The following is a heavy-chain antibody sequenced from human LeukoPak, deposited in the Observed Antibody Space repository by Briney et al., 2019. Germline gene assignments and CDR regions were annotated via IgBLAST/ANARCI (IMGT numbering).Heavy chain of an antibody. D-gene: IGHD6-25*01. CDR3: ARAETLAAIYFDF. Sequence: PSETLSLTCSVSGGSISPYYWSWFHQPPGKGLEWIGYIFHSGITTYNPSLKSRVTISLDSSKNQFFLRLTSVTAADTAMYYCARAETLAAIYFDFWGQGSLVTVSS. V-gene: IGHV4-59*01. J-gene: IGHJ4*02. CDR2: IFHSGIT. CDR1: GGSISPYY.